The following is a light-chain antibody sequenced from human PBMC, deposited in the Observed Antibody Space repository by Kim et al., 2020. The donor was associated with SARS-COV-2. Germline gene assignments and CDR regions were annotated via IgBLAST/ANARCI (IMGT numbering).Light chain of an antibody. Sequence: SPGERTALSCRAGHNVSSYFAWYQQKPGQAPRLLIYDASNSATSIPARFSGSGSGTTFTLTIISLEPEEFAVYYCQQRSNWPPWTFGQGTKVEIK. CDR3: QQRSNWPPWT. CDR2: DAS. CDR1: HNVSSY. V-gene: IGKV3-11*01. J-gene: IGKJ1*01.